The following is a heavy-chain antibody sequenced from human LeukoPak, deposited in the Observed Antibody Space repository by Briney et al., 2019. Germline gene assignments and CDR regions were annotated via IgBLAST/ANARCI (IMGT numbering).Heavy chain of an antibody. CDR1: GFTFSSYW. J-gene: IGHJ4*02. V-gene: IGHV3-7*01. CDR2: IKQDGSEK. CDR3: ARDIPLGYYDSSGYYDY. Sequence: GGSLRLFCAASGFTFSSYWMSWVRQAPGKGLEWVANIKQDGSEKYYVDSVKGRFTISRDNAKNSLYLQMNSLRAEDTAVYYCARDIPLGYYDSSGYYDYWGQGTLVTVSS. D-gene: IGHD3-22*01.